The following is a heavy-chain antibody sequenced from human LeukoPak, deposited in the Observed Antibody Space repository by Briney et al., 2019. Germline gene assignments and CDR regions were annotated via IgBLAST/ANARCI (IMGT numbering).Heavy chain of an antibody. CDR3: ARGLPDSSGYAYYFDY. J-gene: IGHJ4*02. D-gene: IGHD3-22*01. V-gene: IGHV4-34*01. CDR2: INHSGST. Sequence: SETLSLTCAVYGGSFSSYYWSWIRQPPGKGLEWIGEINHSGSTNYNPSLKSRVTISVDTSKNQFSLKLSSVTAADTAVYCCARGLPDSSGYAYYFDYWGQGTLVTVSS. CDR1: GGSFSSYY.